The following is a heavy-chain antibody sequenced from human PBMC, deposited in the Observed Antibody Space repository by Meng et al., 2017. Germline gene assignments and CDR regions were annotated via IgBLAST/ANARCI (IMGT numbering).Heavy chain of an antibody. CDR2: ISAYNGNT. Sequence: HVQWVWSGAGGKKPGSLVKVAFKASGYTFTSYGISWVRQVPGPGLEWMGWISAYNGNTNYAQKLQGRVTMPTDTSTSTAYMELRSLRSDDTAVYYCARDGGGFIAAHSNWFDPWGQGTLVTVSS. D-gene: IGHD6-6*01. V-gene: IGHV1-18*01. CDR1: GYTFTSYG. J-gene: IGHJ5*02. CDR3: ARDGGGFIAAHSNWFDP.